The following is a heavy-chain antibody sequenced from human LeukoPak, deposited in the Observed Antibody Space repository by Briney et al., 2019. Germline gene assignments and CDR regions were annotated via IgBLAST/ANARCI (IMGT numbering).Heavy chain of an antibody. J-gene: IGHJ3*02. CDR3: ARVPPRTYYSGYENDAFDI. Sequence: SETLSLTCTVSGGSISSSSYYWSWIRQPPGKGLEWIGYIYYSGSTYYNPSLKSRVTISVDTSKNQFSLKLSSVTAADTAVYYCARVPPRTYYSGYENDAFDIWGQGTMVTVSA. D-gene: IGHD5-12*01. CDR2: IYYSGST. V-gene: IGHV4-30-4*01. CDR1: GGSISSSSYY.